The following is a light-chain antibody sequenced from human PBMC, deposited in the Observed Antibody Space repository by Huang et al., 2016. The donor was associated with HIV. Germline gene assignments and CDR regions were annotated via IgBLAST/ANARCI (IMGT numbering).Light chain of an antibody. J-gene: IGKJ5*01. CDR1: QDMNNY. CDR3: QQYDNLPIT. Sequence: DIQMTQSPSPLSASVGDRITITCQASQDMNNYLNWYQQKPGKAPKLLIYDASYLETGVPSRFSGSGSGTNFTFSISSLQPEDIATYYCQQYDNLPITFGQGTRLEIK. V-gene: IGKV1-33*01. CDR2: DAS.